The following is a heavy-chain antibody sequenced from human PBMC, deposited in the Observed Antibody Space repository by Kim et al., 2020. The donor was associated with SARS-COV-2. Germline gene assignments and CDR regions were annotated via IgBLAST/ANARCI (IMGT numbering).Heavy chain of an antibody. J-gene: IGHJ5*02. CDR1: GGTFSNYA. Sequence: SVKVSCKASGGTFSNYAVNWVRQAPGQGLEWMGRILPMVDIPNYARNFQGRLTTTADKSTSTAYMELTGLTSADTAVYYCARGGRVVIDGRVSLTPYDHWGQGALVTVSS. CDR2: ILPMVDIP. CDR3: ARGGRVVIDGRVSLTPYDH. V-gene: IGHV1-69*04. D-gene: IGHD2-21*01.